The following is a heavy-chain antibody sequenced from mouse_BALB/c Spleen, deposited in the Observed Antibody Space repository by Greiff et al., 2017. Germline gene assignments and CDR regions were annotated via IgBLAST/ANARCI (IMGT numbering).Heavy chain of an antibody. CDR1: GYTFTDYV. CDR3: AGYGNYAYYFDY. D-gene: IGHD2-1*01. Sequence: QVQLKESGPELVKPGASVKMSCKASGYTFTDYVISWVKQRTGQGLEWLGEIYPGSGSTYYNEKFKGKATLTADKSSNTAYMQLSSLTSEDSAVYFCAGYGNYAYYFDYWGQGTTLTVSS. V-gene: IGHV1-77*01. CDR2: IYPGSGST. J-gene: IGHJ2*01.